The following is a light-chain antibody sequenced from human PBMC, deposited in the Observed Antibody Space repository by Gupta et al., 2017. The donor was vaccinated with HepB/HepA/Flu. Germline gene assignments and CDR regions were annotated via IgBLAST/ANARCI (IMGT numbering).Light chain of an antibody. CDR2: SGS. J-gene: IGKJ5*01. Sequence: DTVMTQSSLSLAVTPREPASMSCRSSQSLLHSSGYSSLDWYLQKPGQSPQVLIYSGSSRASGVSDRVRGSGSGTDVTLQISRVEAEDVGVYYCMQALQSPLTFGQGTRLEIK. CDR1: QSLLHSSGYSS. V-gene: IGKV2-28*01. CDR3: MQALQSPLT.